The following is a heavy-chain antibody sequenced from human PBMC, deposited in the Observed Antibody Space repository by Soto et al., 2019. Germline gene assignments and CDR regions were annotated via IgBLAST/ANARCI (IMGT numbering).Heavy chain of an antibody. D-gene: IGHD6-19*01. Sequence: HVTLKESGPVLVKPTETLTLTCTVSGFSLSNGKVGVSWIRQPPGKALEWLAHIFSNDEKSYRTYLKTRLTISEDPSKRQVVLTTTNVDPVDTATYYCARILFGRSVAGGYFYMDVWGKGTTVTVSS. V-gene: IGHV2-26*01. CDR1: GFSLSNGKVG. CDR2: IFSNDEK. J-gene: IGHJ6*03. CDR3: ARILFGRSVAGGYFYMDV.